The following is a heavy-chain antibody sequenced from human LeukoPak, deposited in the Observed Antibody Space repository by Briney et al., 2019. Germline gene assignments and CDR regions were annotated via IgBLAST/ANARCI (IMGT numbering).Heavy chain of an antibody. Sequence: GGSLRLSCAASGFTFSSYSMNWVRQAPGKGLEWVSSISSSSSYIYYADSVKGRFTISRDNAKNSLYLQMNSLRAEDTGVYFCARGQPLTFWGQGTLVTASS. CDR3: ARGQPLTF. V-gene: IGHV3-21*01. J-gene: IGHJ4*02. CDR2: ISSSSSYI. CDR1: GFTFSSYS.